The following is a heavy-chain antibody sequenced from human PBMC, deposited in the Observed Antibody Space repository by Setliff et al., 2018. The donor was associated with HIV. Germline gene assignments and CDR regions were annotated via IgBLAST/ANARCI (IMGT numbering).Heavy chain of an antibody. Sequence: SETLSLTCTVSGGSISSGSYYWSWIRQPAGKGLEWIGHIHTSGSTYYNPSLKSRIIMSVDTSENQFSLKLSSVTAADTALYYCARSDSYCAGDCYGVDGVDAFDIWGQGTMVTVSS. V-gene: IGHV4-61*09. D-gene: IGHD2-21*02. J-gene: IGHJ3*02. CDR1: GGSISSGSYY. CDR3: ARSDSYCAGDCYGVDGVDAFDI. CDR2: IHTSGST.